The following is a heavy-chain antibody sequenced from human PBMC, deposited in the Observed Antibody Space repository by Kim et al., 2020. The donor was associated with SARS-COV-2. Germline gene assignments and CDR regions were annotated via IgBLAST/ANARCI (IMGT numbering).Heavy chain of an antibody. CDR3: ARGYSSSWSPHYYYGMDV. Sequence: SRVTISVDTSKNQFSLKLSSVTAADTAVYYCARGYSSSWSPHYYYGMDVWGQGTTVTVSS. J-gene: IGHJ6*02. V-gene: IGHV4-31*02. D-gene: IGHD6-13*01.